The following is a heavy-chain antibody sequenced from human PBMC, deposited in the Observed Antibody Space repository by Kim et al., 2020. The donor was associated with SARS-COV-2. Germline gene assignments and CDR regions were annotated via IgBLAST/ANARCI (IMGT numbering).Heavy chain of an antibody. CDR1: GFTFSNAW. CDR2: IKSKTDGGTT. Sequence: GGSLRLSCAASGFTFSNAWMSWVRQAPGKGLEWVGRIKSKTDGGTTDYAAPVKGRFTISRDDSKNTLYLQMNSLKTEDTAVYYCTTDFFRRGGMSGLKPLNSSGWRYFDYWGQGTLVTVSS. V-gene: IGHV3-15*01. J-gene: IGHJ4*02. D-gene: IGHD6-19*01. CDR3: TTDFFRRGGMSGLKPLNSSGWRYFDY.